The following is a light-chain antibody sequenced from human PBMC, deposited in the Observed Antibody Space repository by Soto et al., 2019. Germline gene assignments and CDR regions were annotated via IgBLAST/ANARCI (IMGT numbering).Light chain of an antibody. CDR3: AEWDDSLGARDV. V-gene: IGLV1-47*01. Sequence: QSVLTQPPSASGTPGQRVTISCSGSSSNIGSNYVYWYQQLPGTAPKLLIYRNNQRPSGVPDRSSGSKSGTSASLAISGHRSVYEADYYCAEWDDSLGARDVFGTGTKFTVL. J-gene: IGLJ1*01. CDR2: RNN. CDR1: SSNIGSNY.